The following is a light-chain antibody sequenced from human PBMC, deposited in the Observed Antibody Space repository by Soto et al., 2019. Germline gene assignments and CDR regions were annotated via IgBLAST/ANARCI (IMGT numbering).Light chain of an antibody. CDR2: DAS. Sequence: EIVFTQSPAPLSSSPGERATLSCRASQSIDTYLAWYQQKPGQAPRLLIYDASDRATGIPARFSGSGSVTAFTLTISGLAPEDFALYYCQQYHNLWTFGQGTKVDIK. CDR3: QQYHNLWT. V-gene: IGKV3-11*01. J-gene: IGKJ1*01. CDR1: QSIDTY.